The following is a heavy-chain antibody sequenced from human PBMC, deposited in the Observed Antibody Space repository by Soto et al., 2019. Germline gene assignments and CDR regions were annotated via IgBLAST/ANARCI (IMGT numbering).Heavy chain of an antibody. Sequence: GGSLRLSCAASGFTFSSYGMHWVRQAPGKGLEWVAVIWYDGSNKYYADSVKGRFTISRDNSKNTLYLQMNSLRAEDTAVYYCARDRTVLRFLEWLSPPYYYGMDGWGQGTTVTV. CDR3: ARDRTVLRFLEWLSPPYYYGMDG. J-gene: IGHJ6*02. V-gene: IGHV3-33*01. CDR1: GFTFSSYG. CDR2: IWYDGSNK. D-gene: IGHD3-3*01.